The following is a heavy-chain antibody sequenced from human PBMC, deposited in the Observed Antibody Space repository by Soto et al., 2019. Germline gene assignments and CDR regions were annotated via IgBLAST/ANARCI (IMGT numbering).Heavy chain of an antibody. CDR3: ARDHRYCSGSSCRPYYYYYGMDV. CDR1: GFTFSTYS. D-gene: IGHD2-15*01. V-gene: IGHV3-21*05. CDR2: ISDYI. J-gene: IGHJ6*02. Sequence: GGSLRLSCAASGFTFSTYSINWVRQAPGKGLEWISYISDYIYYADSVKGRFTISRDNAKTSLYIQMNSLRAEDTAVYYCARDHRYCSGSSCRPYYYYYGMDVWGQGTTVTVSS.